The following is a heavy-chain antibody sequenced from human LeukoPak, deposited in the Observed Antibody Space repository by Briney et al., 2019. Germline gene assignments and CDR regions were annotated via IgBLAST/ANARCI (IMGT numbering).Heavy chain of an antibody. V-gene: IGHV3-21*01. D-gene: IGHD4-17*01. J-gene: IGHJ4*02. Sequence: PGGSLRLSCAASGFTFSSYSMNWVRQAPGKGLEWVSSISSSSSYIYYADSVKGRFTISRDNAKNSLYLQMNSLRAEDTAVYYCAKDPRDYGDYSLDYWGQGTLVTVSS. CDR1: GFTFSSYS. CDR2: ISSSSSYI. CDR3: AKDPRDYGDYSLDY.